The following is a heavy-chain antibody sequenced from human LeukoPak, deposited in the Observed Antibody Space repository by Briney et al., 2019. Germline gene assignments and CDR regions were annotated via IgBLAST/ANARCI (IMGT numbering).Heavy chain of an antibody. CDR1: GFKFSDYY. CDR2: ISTTGTTK. J-gene: IGHJ6*02. V-gene: IGHV3-11*01. D-gene: IGHD4-17*01. CDR3: ARRYGDYRNYGMDV. Sequence: GGSLRLSCAASGFKFSDYYLYWFRQAPGKGLEGVSYISTTGTTKYNEDSVEGRFTLSRDNAKNSLYLQMNSLRPGDTAVYYCARRYGDYRNYGMDVWGQGTTVTVSS.